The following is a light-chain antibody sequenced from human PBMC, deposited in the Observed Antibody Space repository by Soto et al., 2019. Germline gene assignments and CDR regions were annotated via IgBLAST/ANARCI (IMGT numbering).Light chain of an antibody. CDR1: QSVSSN. CDR3: KQYGSSGK. Sequence: EIVMTQSPAPPSVVPGEKATPSCRASQSVSSNLAWYQHKPGQAPRLLTYGASTRATGIPARFSGSGSGKDFTLTISRLEPEDFAVYYCKQYGSSGKFGQGTKVDIK. CDR2: GAS. V-gene: IGKV3-15*01. J-gene: IGKJ1*01.